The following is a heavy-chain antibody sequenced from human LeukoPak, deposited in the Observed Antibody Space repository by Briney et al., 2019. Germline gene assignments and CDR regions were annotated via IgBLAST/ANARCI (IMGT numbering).Heavy chain of an antibody. CDR2: ISGSGGST. CDR1: GFTFSSYA. V-gene: IGHV3-23*01. Sequence: PGGSLRLSCAASGFTFSSYAMSWVRQAPGKGLEWVSAISGSGGSTYYADSVKGRFTIPRDNSKNTLYLQMNSLRAEDTAVYYCAKGGAYYYDSSGFYWGQGTLVTVSS. J-gene: IGHJ4*02. CDR3: AKGGAYYYDSSGFY. D-gene: IGHD3-22*01.